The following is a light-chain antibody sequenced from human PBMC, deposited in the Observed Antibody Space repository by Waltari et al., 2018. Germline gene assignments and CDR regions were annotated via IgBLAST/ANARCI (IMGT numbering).Light chain of an antibody. J-gene: IGLJ1*01. CDR3: CSYAGRYTFV. Sequence: QSALTQPRSVSGSPGQSVTISCTATISDVGNYNYVSWYQQHPGKAPKLIIYKVTKRPPGVPDRVSGSKSGNTASLTISGLQAEDEADYYCCSYAGRYTFVFGTGTKVTVL. V-gene: IGLV2-11*01. CDR2: KVT. CDR1: ISDVGNYNY.